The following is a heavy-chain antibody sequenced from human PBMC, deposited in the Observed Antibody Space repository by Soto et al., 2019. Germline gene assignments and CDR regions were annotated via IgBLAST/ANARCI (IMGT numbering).Heavy chain of an antibody. D-gene: IGHD2-8*01. CDR3: ARSRNGAVPDSINF. J-gene: IGHJ4*02. V-gene: IGHV3-30-3*01. CDR2: ISRDGSSK. Sequence: LRLSCAASGFTFSRYAMHWVRQAPGEGLEWVAVISRDGSSKYYGDSVKGRFTVSRDNSNNTLYLSMTSLRPDDTAVFYCARSRNGAVPDSINFWGQGTLVTV. CDR1: GFTFSRYA.